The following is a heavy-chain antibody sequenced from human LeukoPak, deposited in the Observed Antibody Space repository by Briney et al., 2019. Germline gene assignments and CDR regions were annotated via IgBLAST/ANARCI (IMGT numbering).Heavy chain of an antibody. CDR2: ISWISGNI. J-gene: IGHJ4*02. V-gene: IGHV3-9*01. CDR3: TKDLAMVRGVDY. Sequence: GGSVRLSCAPSGFTFDEYSMHWVRQAPGKGLECVAGISWISGNIGYADSVKGRFTLSRDNGKNSLYLQMNSLTAEATALYYCTKDLAMVRGVDYWGQGTLVTVSS. D-gene: IGHD3-10*01. CDR1: GFTFDEYS.